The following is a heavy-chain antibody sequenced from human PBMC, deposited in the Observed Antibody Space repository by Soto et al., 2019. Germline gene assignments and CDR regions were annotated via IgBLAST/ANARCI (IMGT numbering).Heavy chain of an antibody. J-gene: IGHJ6*02. CDR1: GGTFSSYA. CDR2: IIPMFGTA. CDR3: ARVQAGSGSYYNVPYYYRMDV. D-gene: IGHD3-10*01. V-gene: IGHV1-69*13. Sequence: SVKVSCKASGGTFSSYAISGVRQAPGQGLEWLGGIIPMFGTANYAQKFQGRVTITADESTSTAYMELSSLRSEDTAVYYCARVQAGSGSYYNVPYYYRMDVWGQGTPVTVPS.